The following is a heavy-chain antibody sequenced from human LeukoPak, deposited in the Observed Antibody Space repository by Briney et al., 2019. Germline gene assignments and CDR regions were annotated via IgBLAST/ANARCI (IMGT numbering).Heavy chain of an antibody. CDR1: GGSISSYY. CDR2: IYYSGST. D-gene: IGHD2-2*02. Sequence: SETLSLTCTVSGGSISSYYWSWIRQPPGKGLEWIGYIYYSGSTNYNPSLKSRVTISVDTSKNQFSLKLSSVTAADTAVYYCARGDAATAIPGGCHYFDYWGQGTLVTVSS. V-gene: IGHV4-59*01. J-gene: IGHJ4*02. CDR3: ARGDAATAIPGGCHYFDY.